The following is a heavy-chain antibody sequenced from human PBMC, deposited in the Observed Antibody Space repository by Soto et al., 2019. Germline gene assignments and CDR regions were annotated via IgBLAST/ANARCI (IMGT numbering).Heavy chain of an antibody. D-gene: IGHD6-6*01. CDR2: ISTYNGDA. Sequence: QAQLEQSGAEVKKPGASVKVSCKSSGYTFSTSGISWVRQAPGQGLEWMGWISTYNGDANYARRFQGRVTMTTDTSXXTTFMELRSLRSDDTAVYYCAREGPRPYYYYGMDVWGQGTTVTVSS. CDR3: AREGPRPYYYYGMDV. J-gene: IGHJ6*02. V-gene: IGHV1-18*01. CDR1: GYTFSTSG.